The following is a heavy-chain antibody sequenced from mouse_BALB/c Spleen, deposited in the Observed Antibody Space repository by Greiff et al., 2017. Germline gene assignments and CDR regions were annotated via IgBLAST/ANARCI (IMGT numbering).Heavy chain of an antibody. CDR1: GFTFSDFY. J-gene: IGHJ3*01. Sequence: EVNVVESGGGLVQPGGSLRLSCATSGFTFSDFYMEWVRQPPGKRLEWIAASRNKANDYTTEYSASVKGRFIVSRDTSQSILYLQMNALRAEDTAIYYCARDYYGNSWFAYWGQGTLVTVSA. V-gene: IGHV7-1*02. D-gene: IGHD2-1*01. CDR2: SRNKANDYTT. CDR3: ARDYYGNSWFAY.